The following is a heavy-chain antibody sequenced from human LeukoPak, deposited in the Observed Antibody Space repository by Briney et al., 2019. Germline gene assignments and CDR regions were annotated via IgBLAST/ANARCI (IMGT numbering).Heavy chain of an antibody. J-gene: IGHJ6*04. Sequence: GGSLRLSCAASGFTFSDYYMNWIRQAPGKGLEWVSYISSGGDTIYYADSVKGRFTISRDNAKNSLYLQMNSLRAEDTAVYYCAREPSVWGKGTTVTVSS. V-gene: IGHV3-11*04. CDR3: AREPSV. CDR1: GFTFSDYY. CDR2: ISSGGDTI.